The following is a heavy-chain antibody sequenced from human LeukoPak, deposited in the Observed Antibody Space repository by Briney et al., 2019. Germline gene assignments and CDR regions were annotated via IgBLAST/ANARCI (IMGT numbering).Heavy chain of an antibody. CDR1: GGSISSSSYY. CDR2: IYYSGST. V-gene: IGHV4-61*01. CDR3: ARDPTDCSSTSCYGLGAFDI. Sequence: KPSETLSLTCTVSGGSISSSSYYWSWIRQPPGKGLEWIGFIYYSGSTNYNPSLKSRVTISVDTSKNQFSLKLSSVTAADTAVYYCARDPTDCSSTSCYGLGAFDIWGQGTIGTASS. D-gene: IGHD2-2*01. J-gene: IGHJ3*02.